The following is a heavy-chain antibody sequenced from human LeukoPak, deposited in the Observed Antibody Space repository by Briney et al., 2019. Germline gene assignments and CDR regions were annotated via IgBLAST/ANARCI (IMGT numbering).Heavy chain of an antibody. V-gene: IGHV4-39*01. CDR1: GGSISSSYY. J-gene: IGHJ4*02. CDR2: VYSSGST. Sequence: SETLSLTCTVSGGSISSSYYWGWIRQPPGKGLEWIGSVYSSGSTYYNPSLKSRVTISVDTSKNQFSLKLSSVTAADTAVYYCARRGGRWSWFFDYWGQGTLVTVSS. D-gene: IGHD2-15*01. CDR3: ARRGGRWSWFFDY.